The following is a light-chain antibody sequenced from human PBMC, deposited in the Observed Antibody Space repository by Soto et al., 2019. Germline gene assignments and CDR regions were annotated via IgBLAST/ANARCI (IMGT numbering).Light chain of an antibody. CDR2: NAS. Sequence: DNQRIQCPSNLSGSVGDRVTITCRASQNISSWLAWYQQKPGKAPKLLIYNASTVTSGLPSRFSGSGSGTEFTLTISSLQPDDFATYYCQQYNSYPLTFGQGTRLEIK. V-gene: IGKV1-5*03. J-gene: IGKJ5*01. CDR1: QNISSW. CDR3: QQYNSYPLT.